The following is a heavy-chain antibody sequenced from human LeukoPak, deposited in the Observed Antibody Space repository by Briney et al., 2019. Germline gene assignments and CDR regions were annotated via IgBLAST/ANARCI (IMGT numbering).Heavy chain of an antibody. Sequence: GGSLRLSCAASGFTFSDYYMSWIRQAPGKGLEWVSYISSSGSTIYYADSVKGRFTISRDNAKNSLYLQMNSLRAEDTALYYCARDDAAVLYSSSWFLDYWGQGTLVTVSS. CDR1: GFTFSDYY. V-gene: IGHV3-11*01. D-gene: IGHD6-13*01. CDR3: ARDDAAVLYSSSWFLDY. CDR2: ISSSGSTI. J-gene: IGHJ4*02.